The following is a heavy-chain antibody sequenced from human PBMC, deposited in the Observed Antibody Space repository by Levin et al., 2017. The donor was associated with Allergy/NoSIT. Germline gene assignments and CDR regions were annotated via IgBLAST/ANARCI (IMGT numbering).Heavy chain of an antibody. CDR3: ARGSPLLYSSSWSPRPFDY. V-gene: IGHV7-4-1*02. J-gene: IGHJ4*02. Sequence: GESLKISCKASGYTFTSYAMNWVRQAPGQGLEWMGWINTNTGNPTYAQGFTGRFVFSLDTSVSTAYLQISSLKAEDTAVYYCARGSPLLYSSSWSPRPFDYWGQGTLVTVSS. CDR2: INTNTGNP. CDR1: GYTFTSYA. D-gene: IGHD6-13*01.